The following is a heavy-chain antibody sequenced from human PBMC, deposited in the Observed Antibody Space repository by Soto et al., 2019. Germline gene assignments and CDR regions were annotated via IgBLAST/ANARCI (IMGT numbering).Heavy chain of an antibody. J-gene: IGHJ4*02. D-gene: IGHD4-17*01. CDR3: ARGPGYGDYDY. Sequence: PSESMSLTCAVYGGSFSGYYWSWIRQPPGKGLEWIGEIHHSGSTNYNPSLKRRVTISVDTPKNQFSLKLSSVTAADTAVYYCARGPGYGDYDYWGQGTLVTVSS. CDR1: GGSFSGYY. V-gene: IGHV4-34*01. CDR2: IHHSGST.